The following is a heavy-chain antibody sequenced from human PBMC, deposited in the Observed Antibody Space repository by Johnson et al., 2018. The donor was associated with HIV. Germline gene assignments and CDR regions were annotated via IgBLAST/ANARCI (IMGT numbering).Heavy chain of an antibody. CDR1: GFTFDDYS. CDR2: LSWDGVST. J-gene: IGHJ3*01. D-gene: IGHD7-27*01. V-gene: IGHV3-43*01. Sequence: VQLVESGGVVVQPGGSLRLSCAASGFTFDDYSMQWVRQPPGKGLEWVSLLSWDGVSTYYAASVTGRFTISRDNSKNSLYLQMSSLRTEDTALYYCAKGGLGILDAFDFWGQGTMVTVSS. CDR3: AKGGLGILDAFDF.